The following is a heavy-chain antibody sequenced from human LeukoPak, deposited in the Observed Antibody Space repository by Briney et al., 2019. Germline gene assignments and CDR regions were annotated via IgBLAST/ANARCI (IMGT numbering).Heavy chain of an antibody. CDR1: GYTFTSYD. Sequence: ASVKVSCKASGYTFTSYDINWVRQATGQGLEWMGWMNPNSSNTGYAHKFQGRVTMTRNTSISTAYMELSSLRSEDTAVYYCARSITNYYYYGMDVWGQGTTVTVAS. D-gene: IGHD1-1*01. J-gene: IGHJ6*02. V-gene: IGHV1-8*01. CDR3: ARSITNYYYYGMDV. CDR2: MNPNSSNT.